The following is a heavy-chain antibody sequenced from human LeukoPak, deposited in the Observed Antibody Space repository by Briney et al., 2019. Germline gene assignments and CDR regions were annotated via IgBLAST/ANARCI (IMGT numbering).Heavy chain of an antibody. J-gene: IGHJ4*02. D-gene: IGHD3-10*01. CDR2: ISAYNGNT. CDR1: GYTFTSYG. V-gene: IGHV1-18*01. Sequence: GASVKVSCKASGYTFTSYGISWVRQAPGQGLEWMGWISAYNGNTNYAQKLQGRVTMTTDTSTSTAYMELRSLRSDDTAAYYCARGGELLWFGELLPFDYWGQGTLVTVSS. CDR3: ARGGELLWFGELLPFDY.